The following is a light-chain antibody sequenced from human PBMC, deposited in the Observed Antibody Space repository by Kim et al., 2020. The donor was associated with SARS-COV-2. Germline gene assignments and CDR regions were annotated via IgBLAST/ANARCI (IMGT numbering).Light chain of an antibody. V-gene: IGLV1-44*01. Sequence: MGTISCSGSSSNIVSNTVNWYHQLPGTAPKLLIYNNNRRPAGVPDRFSGSKSGTSASLAISGLQSEDEADYYCAAWDDSLNGYVVFGGGTQLTVL. CDR2: NNN. J-gene: IGLJ2*01. CDR3: AAWDDSLNGYVV. CDR1: SSNIVSNT.